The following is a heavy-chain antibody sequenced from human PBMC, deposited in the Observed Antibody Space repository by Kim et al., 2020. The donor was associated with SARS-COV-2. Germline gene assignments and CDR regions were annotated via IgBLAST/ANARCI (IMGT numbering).Heavy chain of an antibody. Sequence: GGSLRLSCAASGFTFSNYAMRWVRQAPGKGLEWVSGISSSGDYTEYAASVKGRFTISRDNSKSTLYLQMNTLGGEDTAIYYCAQTSGYYFDYWGQGALVTVSS. V-gene: IGHV3-23*01. J-gene: IGHJ4*02. CDR3: AQTSGYYFDY. CDR1: GFTFSNYA. D-gene: IGHD3-9*01. CDR2: ISSSGDYT.